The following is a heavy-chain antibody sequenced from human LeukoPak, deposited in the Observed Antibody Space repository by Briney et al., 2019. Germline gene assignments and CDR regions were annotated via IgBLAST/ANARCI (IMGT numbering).Heavy chain of an antibody. Sequence: NPSETLSLTCTVSGASISNYYWSWIRQPPGKGLEWIGYIYYSGSANYNPSLKSRVTISVDTSKNQFSLKLSSVTAADTAVYYCARAPYGGNPLDYWGQGTPVTVSS. CDR1: GASISNYY. CDR3: ARAPYGGNPLDY. V-gene: IGHV4-59*01. CDR2: IYYSGSA. J-gene: IGHJ4*02. D-gene: IGHD4-23*01.